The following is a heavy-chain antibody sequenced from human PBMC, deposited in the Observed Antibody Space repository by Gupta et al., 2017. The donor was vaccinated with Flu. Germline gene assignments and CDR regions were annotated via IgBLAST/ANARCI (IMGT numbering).Heavy chain of an antibody. V-gene: IGHV3-33*01. J-gene: IGHJ4*02. D-gene: IGHD3-16*02. CDR1: GFTFMSYG. CDR2: IWYDGSNE. CDR3: VRARGGSYHYFEY. Sequence: QVQLVESGGGVVQPGRSLRLSCAASGFTFMSYGMHWVRQGPGKGPEWVALIWYDGSNEDYVDSVKGRCTISRDNSKNTVDLQMNSLTVEDTAMYYCVRARGGSYHYFEYWGQGILVTVSS.